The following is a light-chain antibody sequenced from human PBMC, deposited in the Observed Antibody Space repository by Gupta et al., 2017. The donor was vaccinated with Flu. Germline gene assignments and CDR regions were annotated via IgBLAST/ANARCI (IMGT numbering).Light chain of an antibody. V-gene: IGKV3-20*01. CDR3: QQDGSSPRT. CDR1: QSVRYSY. J-gene: IGKJ4*01. Sequence: EIVLPQSPRTLSFSSGEPSPLSCRARQSVRYSYLAWYQQKPGQAPRLLIYGASSRATGIPDRFSGSGSGTEFTLTISRLEPEDFAVYYCQQDGSSPRTFGGGTKLEIK. CDR2: GAS.